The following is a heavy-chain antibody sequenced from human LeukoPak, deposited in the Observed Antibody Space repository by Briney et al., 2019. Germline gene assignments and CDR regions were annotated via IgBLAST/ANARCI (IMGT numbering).Heavy chain of an antibody. CDR1: GYTFTSYG. D-gene: IGHD2-15*01. CDR3: ARGGWYLAALYYYYYGMDV. Sequence: ASVKVSCKASGYTFTSYGISWARQAPGQGLEWMGWISAYNGNTNYAQKLQGRVTMTTDTSSTAYMELRSLRSDDTAVYYCARGGWYLAALYYYYYGMDVWGQGTTVTVSS. J-gene: IGHJ6*02. CDR2: ISAYNGNT. V-gene: IGHV1-18*01.